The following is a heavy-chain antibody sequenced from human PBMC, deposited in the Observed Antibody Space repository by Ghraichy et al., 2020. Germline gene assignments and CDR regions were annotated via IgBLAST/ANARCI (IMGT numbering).Heavy chain of an antibody. CDR3: AKESAYYAHYYYGMDV. Sequence: GGSLRLSCAASGFTFSSHAMSWVRQAPGKGLEWVSVLSGSGGSTYYADSVKGRFSISRDSSKNTLYLQMNSLRAEDTAVYYCAKESAYYAHYYYGMDVWGQGTTVTVSS. CDR2: LSGSGGST. CDR1: GFTFSSHA. D-gene: IGHD3-3*01. J-gene: IGHJ6*02. V-gene: IGHV3-23*01.